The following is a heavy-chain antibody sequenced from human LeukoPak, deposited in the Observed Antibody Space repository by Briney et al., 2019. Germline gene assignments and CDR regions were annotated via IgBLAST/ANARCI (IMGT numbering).Heavy chain of an antibody. D-gene: IGHD2-8*01. CDR2: ISSGSSYI. Sequence: GGSLRLSCAASGCTFSSYSMNWVRQAPGKGLEWVSSISSGSSYIYYADSVKGRFTISRDNAKNSLYVQMNSLRAEDTAVYYCARNLGYCTNGVCPGGYWGQGTLVTVSS. J-gene: IGHJ4*02. CDR3: ARNLGYCTNGVCPGGY. V-gene: IGHV3-21*01. CDR1: GCTFSSYS.